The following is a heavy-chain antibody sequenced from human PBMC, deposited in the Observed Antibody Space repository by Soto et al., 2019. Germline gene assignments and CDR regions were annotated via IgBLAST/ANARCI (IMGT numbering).Heavy chain of an antibody. Sequence: SETLSLTCTVSGGSISSGDYYWGWIRQPPGKGLEWIGSIYYSGSTYYNPSLKSRVTISVDTSKNQFSLKLSSVTAADTAVYYCRVWDGDASFYYYYGMDVWGQGTTVTVSS. CDR2: IYYSGST. CDR3: RVWDGDASFYYYYGMDV. J-gene: IGHJ6*02. CDR1: GGSISSGDYY. D-gene: IGHD4-17*01. V-gene: IGHV4-39*01.